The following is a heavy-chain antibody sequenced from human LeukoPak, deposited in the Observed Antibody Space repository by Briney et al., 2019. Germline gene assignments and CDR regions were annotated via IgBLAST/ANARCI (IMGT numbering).Heavy chain of an antibody. V-gene: IGHV3-30*18. D-gene: IGHD3-22*01. CDR3: AKDNYYGSSAVIDY. CDR2: LSHDGNNE. CDR1: GFTFSSYG. Sequence: GSLRLSCAASGFTFSSYGMHWVRQAPGKGLEWVAALSHDGNNEFYAGSVKGRFTISRDNSKNTLYLQMNSLRAGDTAAFYCAKDNYYGSSAVIDYWGQGTLVTVSS. J-gene: IGHJ4*02.